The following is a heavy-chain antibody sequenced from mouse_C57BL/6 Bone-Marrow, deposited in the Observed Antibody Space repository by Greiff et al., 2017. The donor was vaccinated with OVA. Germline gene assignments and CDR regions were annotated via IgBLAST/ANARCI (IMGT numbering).Heavy chain of an antibody. D-gene: IGHD2-4*01. Sequence: QVQLKESGAELARPGASVKLSCKASGYTFTSYWMHWVKQRPGQGLEWIGNINPSNGGTNYNEKFKSKATLTVDKSSSTTYMQLRSLTSEDSAVYYCARSDYDGFAYWGQGTLVTVSA. V-gene: IGHV1-53*01. CDR1: GYTFTSYW. J-gene: IGHJ3*01. CDR3: ARSDYDGFAY. CDR2: INPSNGGT.